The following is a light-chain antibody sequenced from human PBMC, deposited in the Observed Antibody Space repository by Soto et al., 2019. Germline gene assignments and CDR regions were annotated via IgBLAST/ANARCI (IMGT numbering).Light chain of an antibody. J-gene: IGKJ4*01. CDR2: DAS. CDR3: QQGSNWPLT. V-gene: IGKV3-11*01. CDR1: QSVNSY. Sequence: EIVLTQSPVTLSLSPGERXXLXXXASQSVNSYLAWYQQKPGQAPRLLIYDASNRATGIPARFSGSGSGTDFTLTISSLEPEDFAVXYCQQGSNWPLTFGGGTKVEIK.